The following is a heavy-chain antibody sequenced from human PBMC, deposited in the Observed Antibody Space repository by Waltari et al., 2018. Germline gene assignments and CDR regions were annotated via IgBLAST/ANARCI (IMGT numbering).Heavy chain of an antibody. CDR1: GGSFSGYY. Sequence: QVQLQQWGAGLLKPSETLSLTCAVYGGSFSGYYWSWIRQPPGKGLEWIGEINHSGSTNDNPSLKSRVTISVDTSKNQFSLKLSSVTAADTAVYYCARPEQLAYFDYWGQGTLVTVSS. CDR2: INHSGST. CDR3: ARPEQLAYFDY. D-gene: IGHD6-6*01. V-gene: IGHV4-34*01. J-gene: IGHJ4*02.